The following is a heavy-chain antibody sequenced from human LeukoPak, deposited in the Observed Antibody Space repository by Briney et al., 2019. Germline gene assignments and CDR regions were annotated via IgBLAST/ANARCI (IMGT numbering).Heavy chain of an antibody. J-gene: IGHJ3*02. D-gene: IGHD6-6*01. CDR3: AMSYSSSSVVAFDI. Sequence: TGGSLRLSCVASGFTFSSYAINWVRQVAGNGLEWVSAISGSGGSTFYVDSVKGRFTISRDNSKNTLYLQMNSLRAEDTAVYYCAMSYSSSSVVAFDIWGQGTMVTVSS. CDR2: ISGSGGST. CDR1: GFTFSSYA. V-gene: IGHV3-23*01.